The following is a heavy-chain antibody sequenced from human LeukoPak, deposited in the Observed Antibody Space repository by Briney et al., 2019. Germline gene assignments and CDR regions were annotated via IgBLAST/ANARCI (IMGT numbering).Heavy chain of an antibody. CDR2: ISGSGGST. V-gene: IGHV3-23*01. CDR3: ANPPGGTSEDY. Sequence: SGGSLRLSCAASGFTFSSHAMSWVRQAPGKGLEWVSAISGSGGSTYYADSVKGRFTISRDNSKNTLYLQMNSLRAEDTAVYYCANPPGGTSEDYWGQGTLVTVSS. CDR1: GFTFSSHA. D-gene: IGHD2-2*01. J-gene: IGHJ4*02.